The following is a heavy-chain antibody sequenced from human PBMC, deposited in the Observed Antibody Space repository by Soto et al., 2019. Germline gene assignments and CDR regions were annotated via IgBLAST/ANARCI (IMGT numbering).Heavy chain of an antibody. J-gene: IGHJ3*02. CDR2: ISSNGGST. CDR1: GFTFSSYA. D-gene: IGHD3-22*01. Sequence: GGSLRLSCSASGFTFSSYAMHRVRQAPGKGLEYVSAISSNGGSTYYADSVKGRFTISRDNSKNTLYLQMSSLRAEDTAVYYCASRHYYDSSGYLDAFDIWGQGTMVTVSS. CDR3: ASRHYYDSSGYLDAFDI. V-gene: IGHV3-64D*06.